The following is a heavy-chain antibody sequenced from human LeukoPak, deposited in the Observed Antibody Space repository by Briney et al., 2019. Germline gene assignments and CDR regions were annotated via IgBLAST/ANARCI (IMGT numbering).Heavy chain of an antibody. Sequence: ASVKVSYKASGGTFSSYAISWVRQAPGQGLEWMGRIIPILGIANYAQKFQGRVTITADKSTSTAYMELSSLRSEDTAVYYCARDRFSSSWYALNYYYYGMDVWGQGTTVTVSS. J-gene: IGHJ6*02. CDR1: GGTFSSYA. D-gene: IGHD6-13*01. CDR2: IIPILGIA. CDR3: ARDRFSSSWYALNYYYYGMDV. V-gene: IGHV1-69*04.